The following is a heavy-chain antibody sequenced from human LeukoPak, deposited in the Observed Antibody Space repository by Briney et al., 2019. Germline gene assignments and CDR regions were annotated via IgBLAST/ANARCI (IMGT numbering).Heavy chain of an antibody. CDR1: GDSISSNSVA. V-gene: IGHV6-1*01. J-gene: IGHJ4*02. D-gene: IGHD5-18*01. CDR2: TYYRSKWYI. CDR3: ARDLFGQRILRGYSYDFSTYFDY. Sequence: SQTLSLTCAISGDSISSNSVAWNWIRQSPSRGLEWLGRTYYRSKWYIDYAVSVKSRVFINPDISKNQFSLQLNSVTPEDTAVYYCARDLFGQRILRGYSYDFSTYFDYWGQGTLVTVSS.